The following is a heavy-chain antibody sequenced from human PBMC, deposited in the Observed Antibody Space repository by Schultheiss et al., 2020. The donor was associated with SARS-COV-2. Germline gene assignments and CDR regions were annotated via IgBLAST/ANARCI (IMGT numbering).Heavy chain of an antibody. Sequence: SETLSLTCAVYGGSFSGYYWSWIRQPPGKGLEWIGYIYYSGSTNYNPSLKSRVTISVDTSKNQFSLKLSSVTAADTAVYYCAKDRVYGGPDAFDIWGQGTMVTVSS. CDR1: GGSFSGYY. CDR3: AKDRVYGGPDAFDI. V-gene: IGHV4-59*01. D-gene: IGHD4-23*01. J-gene: IGHJ3*02. CDR2: IYYSGST.